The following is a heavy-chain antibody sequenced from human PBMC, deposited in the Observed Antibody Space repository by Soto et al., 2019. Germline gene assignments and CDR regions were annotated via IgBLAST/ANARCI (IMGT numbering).Heavy chain of an antibody. CDR1: GFTFSSYG. J-gene: IGHJ2*01. CDR3: ARDQHYDTEGYFDL. V-gene: IGHV3-30*03. D-gene: IGHD3-9*01. Sequence: QVQLVESGGGVVQPGRSLRLSCAASGFTFSSYGMHWVRQAPGKGLEWVAVISYDGSNKYYADSVKGRFTISRDNSKNTLDLQMNSLRAEDTAVYYCARDQHYDTEGYFDLWGRGTLVTVSS. CDR2: ISYDGSNK.